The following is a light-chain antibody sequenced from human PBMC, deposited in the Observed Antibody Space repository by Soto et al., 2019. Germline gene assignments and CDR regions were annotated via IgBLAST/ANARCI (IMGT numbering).Light chain of an antibody. J-gene: IGLJ1*01. V-gene: IGLV2-14*03. CDR1: SSDIGAYNY. Sequence: QSALTQPASVSGSPGQSITISCSGTSSDIGAYNYVSWYQQHPVKAPKLIIYDVSNRPSGVSNRFSGSKSGNTASLTISGLQTEDEADYYCSSYASTSIPYVFGTGTQLTVL. CDR3: SSYASTSIPYV. CDR2: DVS.